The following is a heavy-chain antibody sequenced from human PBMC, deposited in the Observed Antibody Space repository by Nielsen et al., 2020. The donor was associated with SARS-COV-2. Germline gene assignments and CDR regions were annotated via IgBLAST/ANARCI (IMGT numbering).Heavy chain of an antibody. D-gene: IGHD3-10*01. V-gene: IGHV4-59*08. J-gene: IGHJ4*02. CDR2: IYYSGST. CDR3: ARSPVGRLLWFGVHEYYFDY. Sequence: WIRQPPGKGLEWIGYIYYSGSTNYNPSLKSRVTISVDTSKNQFSLKLSSVTAADTAVYYCARSPVGRLLWFGVHEYYFDYWGQGTLVTVSS.